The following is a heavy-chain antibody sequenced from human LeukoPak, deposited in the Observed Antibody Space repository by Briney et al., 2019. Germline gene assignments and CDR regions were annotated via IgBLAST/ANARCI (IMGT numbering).Heavy chain of an antibody. CDR3: AREDDDWGLNTLDV. V-gene: IGHV3-48*02. CDR1: GFTFSSHS. CDR2: IDSGSGNI. J-gene: IGHJ3*01. Sequence: PWGSLSLSCAASGFTFSSHSMNWVRQAPGKGLEWVSYIDSGSGNIYYRDSVKGRFTISRDNAQNSLYLQMDSLRDEDTAVYYCAREDDDWGLNTLDVWGQGTVLPVSS. D-gene: IGHD7-27*01.